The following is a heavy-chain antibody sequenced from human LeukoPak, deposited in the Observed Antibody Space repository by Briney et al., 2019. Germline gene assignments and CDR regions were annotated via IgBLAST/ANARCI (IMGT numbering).Heavy chain of an antibody. CDR1: GFTFSNYW. J-gene: IGHJ6*03. CDR2: IKQDGSEK. V-gene: IGHV3-7*01. D-gene: IGHD3-22*01. Sequence: GGSLRLSCAASGFTFSNYWMSWVRQAPGKGLEWVANIKQDGSEKYYVDSVKGRFTVSRDNAKNSLYLQMNSLRAEDTAVYYCAREPRVNYYDSSGHPYYYYYYMEVWGKGTTVTVSS. CDR3: AREPRVNYYDSSGHPYYYYYYMEV.